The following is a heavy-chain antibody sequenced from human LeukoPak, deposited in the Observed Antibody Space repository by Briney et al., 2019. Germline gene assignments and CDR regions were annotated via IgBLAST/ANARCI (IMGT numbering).Heavy chain of an antibody. V-gene: IGHV3-23*01. CDR1: GFTFSSYA. J-gene: IGHJ4*02. CDR3: AKWKYSNSGIDDY. CDR2: ISGSGDNT. Sequence: GGSLRLSCATSGFTFSSYAMSWVRQVPGKGLEWVSVISGSGDNTYYADSVKGRFTISRDNSKNMLYLQMNSLRAEDTAVYYCAKWKYSNSGIDDYWGQGTLVTVSS. D-gene: IGHD6-6*01.